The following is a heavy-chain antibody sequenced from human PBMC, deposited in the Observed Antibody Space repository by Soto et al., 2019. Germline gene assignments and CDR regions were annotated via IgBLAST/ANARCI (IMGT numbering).Heavy chain of an antibody. CDR1: GYSFTSYW. J-gene: IGHJ5*02. Sequence: GGSLRLSCKGSGYSFTSYWIGWVRQMPGKGLEWMGIIYPGDSDTRYSPSFQGQVTISADKSISTAYLQWSSLKASDTAMYYCARQGGIVAVAGTSGWFDPWGQGTLVTVSS. D-gene: IGHD6-19*01. CDR3: ARQGGIVAVAGTSGWFDP. V-gene: IGHV5-51*01. CDR2: IYPGDSDT.